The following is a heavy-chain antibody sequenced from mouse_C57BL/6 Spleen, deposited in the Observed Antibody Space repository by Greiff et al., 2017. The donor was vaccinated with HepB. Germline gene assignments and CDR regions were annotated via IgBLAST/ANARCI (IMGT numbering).Heavy chain of an antibody. CDR1: GYTFTSYW. Sequence: QVQLQQPGAELVKPGASVKLSCKASGYTFTSYWMHWVKQRPGQGLEWIGMIHPNSGSTNYNEKFKSKATLTVNKSSSTAYMQLSSLTSEDSAVYYCARSEDYDYFDYWGQGTTLTVSS. J-gene: IGHJ2*01. D-gene: IGHD2-4*01. CDR2: IHPNSGST. CDR3: ARSEDYDYFDY. V-gene: IGHV1-64*01.